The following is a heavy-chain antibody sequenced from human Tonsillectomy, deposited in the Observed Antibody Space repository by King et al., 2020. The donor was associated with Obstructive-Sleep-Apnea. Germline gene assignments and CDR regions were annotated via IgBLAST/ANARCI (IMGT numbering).Heavy chain of an antibody. V-gene: IGHV3-23*04. J-gene: IGHJ6*02. CDR3: AKIPPEYYDSSGYFYHGMDV. D-gene: IGHD3-22*01. CDR1: GFTFSSYA. Sequence: VQLVESGGGLVQPGGSLRLSCAASGFTFSSYAMNWVRQAPGKGPEWVSGISDSGSSTYYADSAKGRFTISRDNSKNTLYLQMNSLRAEDTAVDYCAKIPPEYYDSSGYFYHGMDVWGQGTTVTVSS. CDR2: ISDSGSST.